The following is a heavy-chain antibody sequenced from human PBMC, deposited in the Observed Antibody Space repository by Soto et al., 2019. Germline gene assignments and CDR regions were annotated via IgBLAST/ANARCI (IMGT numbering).Heavy chain of an antibody. CDR2: IFPIFGVA. Sequence: SLKVSSKVPRVMFNSYTISWARQAPGQGLEWMGRIFPIFGVANFAQKFQGRVRITADESTSTAYMELSSLRSEDTAVYYCAREPYYYSSGSKTFDYWGQGTLVTAPQ. D-gene: IGHD3-10*01. V-gene: IGHV1-69*13. CDR3: AREPYYYSSGSKTFDY. CDR1: RVMFNSYT. J-gene: IGHJ4*02.